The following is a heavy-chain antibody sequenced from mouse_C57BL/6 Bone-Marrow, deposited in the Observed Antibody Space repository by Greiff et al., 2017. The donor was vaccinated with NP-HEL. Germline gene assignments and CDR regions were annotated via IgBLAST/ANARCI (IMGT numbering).Heavy chain of an antibody. CDR2: ISSGGSYT. CDR1: GFTFSSYG. J-gene: IGHJ2*01. D-gene: IGHD3-3*01. Sequence: EVKLMESGGDLVKPGGSLKLSCAASGFTFSSYGMSWVRQTPDKRLEWVATISSGGSYTYYPDSVKGRFTISRDNAKNTLYLQMSSLKSEDTAMYYCARQKGPHYFEDWGQGTTLTVSS. V-gene: IGHV5-6*01. CDR3: ARQKGPHYFED.